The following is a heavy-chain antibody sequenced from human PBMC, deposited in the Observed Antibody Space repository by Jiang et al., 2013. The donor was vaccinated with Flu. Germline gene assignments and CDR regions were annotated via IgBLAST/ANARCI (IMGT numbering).Heavy chain of an antibody. D-gene: IGHD4-17*01. CDR1: GFTVSSNY. J-gene: IGHJ3*02. CDR2: IYSGGST. V-gene: IGHV3-53*04. Sequence: SCAASGFTVSSNYMSWVRQAPGKGLEWVSVIYSGGSTYYADSVKGRFTISRHNSKNTLYLQMNSLRAEDTAVYYCARAGDYGDDDAFDIWGQGTMVTVSS. CDR3: ARAGDYGDDDAFDI.